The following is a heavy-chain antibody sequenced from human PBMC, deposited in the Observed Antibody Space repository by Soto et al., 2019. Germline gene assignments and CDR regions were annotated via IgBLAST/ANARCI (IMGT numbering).Heavy chain of an antibody. CDR1: GGSLSSHY. Sequence: PSETLSLTCAVSGGSLSSHYWSWIRQPPGKGLEWIGYIYYSGSTNYNPSLKSRVTISVDTSKNQFSLKLTSVTAADPAVFYCARPWGSTNDYWGRGTLVTISS. D-gene: IGHD3-16*01. J-gene: IGHJ4*02. CDR2: IYYSGST. V-gene: IGHV4-59*11. CDR3: ARPWGSTNDY.